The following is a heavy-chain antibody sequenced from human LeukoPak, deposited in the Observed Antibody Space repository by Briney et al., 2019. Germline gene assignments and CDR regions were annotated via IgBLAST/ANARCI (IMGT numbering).Heavy chain of an antibody. D-gene: IGHD3-9*01. Sequence: PSETLSLTCTVSGGSISSYYWSWIRQPPGKGLEWIGYIYYSGSTNYNPSLKSRVTMSVDTSKNQFSLKLSSVTAADTAVYYCARDSPHYDILTGYHYYYYGMDVWGQGTTVTVSS. V-gene: IGHV4-59*12. J-gene: IGHJ6*02. CDR3: ARDSPHYDILTGYHYYYYGMDV. CDR2: IYYSGST. CDR1: GGSISSYY.